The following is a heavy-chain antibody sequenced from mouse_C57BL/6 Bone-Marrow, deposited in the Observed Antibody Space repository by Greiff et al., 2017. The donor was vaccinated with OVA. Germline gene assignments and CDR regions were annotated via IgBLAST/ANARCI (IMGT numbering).Heavy chain of an antibody. CDR1: GFTFSSYA. D-gene: IGHD2-2*01. CDR2: ISSGGDYI. CDR3: TRDRGYDEGYAMDY. V-gene: IGHV5-9-1*02. J-gene: IGHJ4*01. Sequence: EVMLVESGEGLVKPGGSLKLSCAASGFTFSSYAMSWVRQTPEKRLEWVAYISSGGDYIYYADTVKGRFTISRDNARNTLYLQMSSLKCEDTAMYYCTRDRGYDEGYAMDYGGQGTSVTVS.